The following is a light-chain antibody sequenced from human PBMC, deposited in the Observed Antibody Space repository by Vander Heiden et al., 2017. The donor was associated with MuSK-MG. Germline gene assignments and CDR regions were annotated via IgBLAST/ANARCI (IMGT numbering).Light chain of an antibody. CDR2: GAS. CDR1: QTVSTN. Sequence: EIVMTQSPVTLSVSPGERATLSCRASQTVSTNLAWYQQKPGQAPRLLISGASIRATGIPARFSGSGYGTEFTLTISSRQSEDFAVYYCQQYNNWPSGTFGQGTKLEIK. CDR3: QQYNNWPSGT. J-gene: IGKJ2*02. V-gene: IGKV3-15*01.